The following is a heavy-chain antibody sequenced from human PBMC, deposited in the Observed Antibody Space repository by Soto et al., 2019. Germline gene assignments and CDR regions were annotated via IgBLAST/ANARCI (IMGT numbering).Heavy chain of an antibody. CDR2: IDPSDSYT. V-gene: IGHV5-10-1*01. Sequence: GESLKISCKGSGYSFTSYWISWVRQMPGKGLEWMGRIDPSDSYTNYSPSFQGHVTISADKSISTAYLQWSSLKASDTAMYYCARLVKDYDFWSGYSDLYYFDYWGQGTLVTVSS. J-gene: IGHJ4*02. D-gene: IGHD3-3*01. CDR1: GYSFTSYW. CDR3: ARLVKDYDFWSGYSDLYYFDY.